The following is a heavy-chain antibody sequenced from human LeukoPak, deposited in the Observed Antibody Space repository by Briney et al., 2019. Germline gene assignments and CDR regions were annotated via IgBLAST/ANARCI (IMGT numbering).Heavy chain of an antibody. J-gene: IGHJ5*02. D-gene: IGHD6-19*01. CDR3: ARAVGSGPLHRWFDR. V-gene: IGHV4-4*07. CDR2: IYTSGST. Sequence: KGLKSIGRIYTSGSTNYNPSLKSRVTMSVDTSKNQFSLKLSSVTAADTAVYYCARAVGSGPLHRWFDRWGQGTLVTVSS.